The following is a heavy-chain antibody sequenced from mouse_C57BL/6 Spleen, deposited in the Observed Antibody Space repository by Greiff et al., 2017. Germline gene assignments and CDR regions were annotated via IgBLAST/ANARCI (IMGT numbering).Heavy chain of an antibody. V-gene: IGHV5-6*01. Sequence: EVKLVESGGDLVKPGGSLKLSCAASGFTFSSYGMSWVRQTPDKRLEWVATISSGGSYTYYPDSVKGRFTISRDNAKNTLYLQMSSLKSEDTAMYYCAIYYGNYGGFAYWGQGTLVTVSA. D-gene: IGHD2-1*01. CDR1: GFTFSSYG. CDR3: AIYYGNYGGFAY. J-gene: IGHJ3*01. CDR2: ISSGGSYT.